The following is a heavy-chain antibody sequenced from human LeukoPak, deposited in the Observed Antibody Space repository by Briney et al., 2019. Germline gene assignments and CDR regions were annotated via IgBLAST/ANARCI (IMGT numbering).Heavy chain of an antibody. CDR3: ARGYSSRLYNWLDP. CDR2: IWYDGSNK. Sequence: PGGSLRLSCAASGFTFSSYGMHWVRQAPGKGLEWVAVIWYDGSNKYYADSVKGRFTISRDNSKNTLYLQMNSLTAEDTAVYYCARGYSSRLYNWLDPWGQGTLVTVSS. CDR1: GFTFSSYG. J-gene: IGHJ5*02. V-gene: IGHV3-33*01. D-gene: IGHD6-13*01.